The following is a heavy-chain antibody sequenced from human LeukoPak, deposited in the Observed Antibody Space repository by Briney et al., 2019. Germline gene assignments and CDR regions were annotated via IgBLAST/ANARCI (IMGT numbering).Heavy chain of an antibody. J-gene: IGHJ3*01. CDR1: GYSFNSQG. V-gene: IGHV7-4-1*02. Sequence: ASVKVSCKASGYSFNSQGMNCVRQAPGQGLEWMGWINTDSGNPTYAQGFTGRFVFSLDSAVSTAYLQISNLMPEDTGKYYCVKEILRFDLWGQGTMVTVSS. CDR3: VKEILRFDL. CDR2: INTDSGNP.